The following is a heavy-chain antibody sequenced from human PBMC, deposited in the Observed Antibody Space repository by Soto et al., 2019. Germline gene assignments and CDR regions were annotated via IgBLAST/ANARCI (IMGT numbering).Heavy chain of an antibody. Sequence: EVQLVESEGGLVQSGGSLRLSCAASGLTVSSNYMSWVRQAPGKGLEWVSVIYSGGNTYYADSVKGRFTISRHNSENTLYLQMDTLRVEDTAVYYCAREKGARDCFDLWGRGTLVIVSS. V-gene: IGHV3-53*04. CDR3: AREKGARDCFDL. J-gene: IGHJ2*01. CDR1: GLTVSSNY. CDR2: IYSGGNT. D-gene: IGHD2-21*01.